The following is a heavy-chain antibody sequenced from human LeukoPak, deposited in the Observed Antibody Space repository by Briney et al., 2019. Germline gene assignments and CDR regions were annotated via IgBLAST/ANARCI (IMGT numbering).Heavy chain of an antibody. Sequence: SETLSLTRTVSGGSISSSSYYWGWIRQPPGTGLEWIGSIYYSGSTYYNPSLKSRVTISVDTSKNQFSLKLSSVTAADTAVYYCARHRNEEFDPWGQGTLVTVSS. D-gene: IGHD2-8*01. V-gene: IGHV4-39*01. CDR1: GGSISSSSYY. CDR2: IYYSGST. J-gene: IGHJ5*02. CDR3: ARHRNEEFDP.